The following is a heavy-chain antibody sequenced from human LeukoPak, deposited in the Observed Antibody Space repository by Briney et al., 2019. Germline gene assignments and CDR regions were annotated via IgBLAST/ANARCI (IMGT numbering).Heavy chain of an antibody. CDR3: TTDLGITMIVGFDY. CDR1: GFTFSNAW. Sequence: PGGSLRLSCAASGFTFSNAWMGWVRQAPGKGLEWVGRIKSKTDGGTTDYAAPVKGRFTISRDDSKNTPYLQMNSLKTEDTAVYYCTTDLGITMIVGFDYWGQGTLVTVSS. D-gene: IGHD3-22*01. J-gene: IGHJ4*02. V-gene: IGHV3-15*01. CDR2: IKSKTDGGTT.